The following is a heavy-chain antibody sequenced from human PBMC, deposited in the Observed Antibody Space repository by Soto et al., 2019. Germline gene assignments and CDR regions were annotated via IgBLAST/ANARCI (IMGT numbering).Heavy chain of an antibody. CDR1: GGSISSGGYY. CDR3: ARASRGGQLVRASGWFDP. J-gene: IGHJ5*02. D-gene: IGHD6-6*01. Sequence: QVQLQESGPGLVKPSQTLSLPCTVSGGSISSGGYYWSWIRQHPGKGLEWIGYIYYSGSTYYNPSLKSRVTISVDTSKNQFSLKLSSVAAADTAVYYCARASRGGQLVRASGWFDPWGQGTLVTVSS. CDR2: IYYSGST. V-gene: IGHV4-31*03.